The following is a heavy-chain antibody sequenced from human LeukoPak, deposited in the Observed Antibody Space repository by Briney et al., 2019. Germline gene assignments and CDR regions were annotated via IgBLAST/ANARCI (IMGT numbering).Heavy chain of an antibody. D-gene: IGHD3-10*01. CDR1: GGSFSGYY. CDR3: ARARGYFDY. Sequence: SETLSLTCAVYGGSFSGYYWSWIRQPPGKGLEWIGEINHSGSTNYNPSLKSRVTISVDTSKDQFSLKLSSVTAADTAVYYCARARGYFDYWGQGTLVTVSS. CDR2: INHSGST. V-gene: IGHV4-34*01. J-gene: IGHJ4*02.